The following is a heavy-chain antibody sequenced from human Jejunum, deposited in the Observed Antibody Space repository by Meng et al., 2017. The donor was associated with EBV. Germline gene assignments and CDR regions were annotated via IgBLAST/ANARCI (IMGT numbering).Heavy chain of an antibody. CDR2: INTNTGKP. J-gene: IGHJ5*02. CDR1: GYIFTSDA. Sequence: QVQLWQSGSQLKKAGAAAKVACKASGYIFTSDAINWVRQTPGHGLEWMGWINTNTGKPMYVQGFTGRFVFSLDNSVNTAYLQINSLQTDDTAVYYCARGSNWFDRWGQGTLVTVSS. V-gene: IGHV7-4-1*02. CDR3: ARGSNWFDR.